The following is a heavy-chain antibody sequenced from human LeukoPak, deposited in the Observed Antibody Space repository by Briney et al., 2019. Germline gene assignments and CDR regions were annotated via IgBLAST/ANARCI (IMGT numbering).Heavy chain of an antibody. CDR1: GGSISDNY. J-gene: IGHJ4*02. CDR3: ARHPFATPFDY. CDR2: AYHSGHT. Sequence: SETLSLTCTGSGGSISDNYWSWIRQPPGKGLEWIGYAYHSGHTNYNSSLKSRVTMSLDTSKSQFSLRLISVTAADTAVYFCARHPFATPFDYWGPGTLVTVSS. V-gene: IGHV4-59*08. D-gene: IGHD2-15*01.